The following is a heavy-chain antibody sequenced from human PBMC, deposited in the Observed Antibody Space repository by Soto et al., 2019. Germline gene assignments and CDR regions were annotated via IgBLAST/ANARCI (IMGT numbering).Heavy chain of an antibody. J-gene: IGHJ4*02. CDR3: ARGIGYRYGYVRGGFDF. V-gene: IGHV4-39*01. CDR2: IYYSAST. D-gene: IGHD5-18*01. Sequence: SETLGLTCPFSGCTVSSSVYYLGWVRQPAGKGLEWIGSIYYSASTYYNPSLQTPATISVDTPKNQSTLKPSSVSAGATAVYYCARGIGYRYGYVRGGFDFWGQGTLVTVSS. CDR1: GCTVSSSVYY.